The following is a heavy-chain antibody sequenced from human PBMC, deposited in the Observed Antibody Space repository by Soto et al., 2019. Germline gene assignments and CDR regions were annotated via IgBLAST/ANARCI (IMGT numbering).Heavy chain of an antibody. V-gene: IGHV1-69*13. CDR2: IIPIFGTA. J-gene: IGHJ4*02. CDR3: ARRPTYYYDSSGYPPEAPFDY. CDR1: GGTFSSYA. Sequence: ASVKVSCKASGGTFSSYAISWVRQAPGQGLGWMGGIIPIFGTANYAQKFQGRVTITADESTSTAYMELSSLRSEDTAVYYCARRPTYYYDSSGYPPEAPFDYWGQGTLVTVAS. D-gene: IGHD3-22*01.